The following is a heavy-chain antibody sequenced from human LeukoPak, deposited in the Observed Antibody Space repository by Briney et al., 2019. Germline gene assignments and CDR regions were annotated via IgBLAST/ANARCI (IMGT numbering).Heavy chain of an antibody. CDR1: GFTFSSYA. CDR3: ATGYSVYRY. J-gene: IGHJ4*02. Sequence: PGGSLRLSCAASGFTFSSYAMSWVRQAPGKGLEWVSSIGGSGASTYYADSVKGRFTISRDNAKNSLYLQMNSPRVEDTAVYYCATGYSVYRYWGQGTLVTVSS. CDR2: IGGSGAST. V-gene: IGHV3-23*01. D-gene: IGHD5/OR15-5a*01.